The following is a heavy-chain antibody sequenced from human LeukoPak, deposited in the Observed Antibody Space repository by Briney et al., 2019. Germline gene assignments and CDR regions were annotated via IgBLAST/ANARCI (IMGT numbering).Heavy chain of an antibody. V-gene: IGHV4-39*01. D-gene: IGHD3-10*01. J-gene: IGHJ6*02. CDR3: ARLKGTYDMDV. CDR1: GGSISSSSYY. CDR2: IYYSGST. Sequence: SETLSLTCTVSGGSISSSSYYWGWIRQPPGKGLEWIGNIYYSGSTYYYPSLKSRVSISEDTSKNQFSLKLSSVTAADTAVYYCARLKGTYDMDVWGQGTTVTVSS.